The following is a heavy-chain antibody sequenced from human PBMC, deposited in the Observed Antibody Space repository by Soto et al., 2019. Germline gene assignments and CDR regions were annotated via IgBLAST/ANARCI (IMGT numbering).Heavy chain of an antibody. CDR1: GFSFNNYA. CDR2: ISGGGTGT. V-gene: IGHV3-23*01. Sequence: GGSLRLSCAVTGFSFNNYAMNWVRQAPGKGLEWVSSISGGGTGTYSADAVKGRFTISSDKSRNTVYLQMSSLRADDTAVYYCAKGHYYDSVGNWVANQAFDSWGQGSLVTVSS. D-gene: IGHD3-22*01. CDR3: AKGHYYDSVGNWVANQAFDS. J-gene: IGHJ4*02.